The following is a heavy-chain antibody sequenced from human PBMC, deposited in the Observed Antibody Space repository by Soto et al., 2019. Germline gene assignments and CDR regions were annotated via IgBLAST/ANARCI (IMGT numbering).Heavy chain of an antibody. V-gene: IGHV1-18*04. Sequence: ASVKVSCKASGYTFTRYPITWVRQAPGQGLEWMGWITTYTGNTNYAQKLQGRVTMTTDTSTSTAYMELRSLTSDDTAVYYCARRHLDYGDYYGYWGQGTLVTVSS. D-gene: IGHD4-17*01. CDR3: ARRHLDYGDYYGY. CDR2: ITTYTGNT. CDR1: GYTFTRYP. J-gene: IGHJ4*02.